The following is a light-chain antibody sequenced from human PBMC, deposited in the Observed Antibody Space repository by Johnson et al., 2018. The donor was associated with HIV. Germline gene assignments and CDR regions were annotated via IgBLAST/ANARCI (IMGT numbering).Light chain of an antibody. J-gene: IGLJ1*01. CDR1: SSNIGNNY. V-gene: IGLV1-51*01. CDR3: GTWDNSLSTGAV. CDR2: DNN. Sequence: QSVLTQPPSVSAAPGQKVTISCSGSSSNIGNNYVSWYQQLPGTAPKLLIYDNNKRPSGIPDRFSASKSGTSATLGITGLQTGDEADYYCGTWDNSLSTGAVFGTGTKVTVL.